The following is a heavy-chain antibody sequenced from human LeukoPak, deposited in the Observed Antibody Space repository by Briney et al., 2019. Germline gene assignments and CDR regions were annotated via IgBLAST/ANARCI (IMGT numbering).Heavy chain of an antibody. Sequence: KPSETLSLTCTVSGGSISSTTYYWGWIRQPPGKGLEWIGEINHSGSTNYNPSLKSRVTISVDTSKNQFSLKLSSVTAADTAVYYCAEWLLIEGFDYWGQGTLVTVSS. D-gene: IGHD3-3*01. J-gene: IGHJ4*02. CDR2: INHSGST. V-gene: IGHV4-39*07. CDR1: GGSISSTTYY. CDR3: AEWLLIEGFDY.